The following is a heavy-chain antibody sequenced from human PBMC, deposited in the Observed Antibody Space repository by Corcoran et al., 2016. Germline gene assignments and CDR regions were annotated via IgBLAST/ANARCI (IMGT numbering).Heavy chain of an antibody. CDR1: GFSLSTSGMR. CDR2: IDWDDDK. CDR3: ARTPNYYGSGSYLDY. V-gene: IGHV2-70*04. Sequence: QVTLKESGPALVKPTQTLTLTCTFSGFSLSTSGMRVSWIRQPPGKALEWLARIDWDDDKFYSTSLKTRLTISKETSKNQVVLTMTNMDPVDTATYYCARTPNYYGSGSYLDYWGQGTLVTVSS. J-gene: IGHJ4*02. D-gene: IGHD3-10*01.